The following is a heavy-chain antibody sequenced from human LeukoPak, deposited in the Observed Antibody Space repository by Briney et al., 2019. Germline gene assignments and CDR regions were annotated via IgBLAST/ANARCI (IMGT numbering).Heavy chain of an antibody. Sequence: ASVKVSCKASGFTFTSSAMQWVRQARGQRLEWIGRIVVGSGNTNYAQKFQERVTITRDMSTSTAYMELSSLRSEDTAVYYCASLTYGSGSSVDYWGQGTLVTVSS. CDR2: IVVGSGNT. CDR1: GFTFTSSA. V-gene: IGHV1-58*02. J-gene: IGHJ4*02. D-gene: IGHD3-10*01. CDR3: ASLTYGSGSSVDY.